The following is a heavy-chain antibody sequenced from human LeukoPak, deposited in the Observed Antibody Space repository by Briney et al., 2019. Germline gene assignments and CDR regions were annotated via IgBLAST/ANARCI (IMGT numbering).Heavy chain of an antibody. CDR2: IKHDGSDK. D-gene: IGHD6-19*01. CDR3: ARGIEQWLIGDYYMDV. J-gene: IGHJ6*03. CDR1: GFTFSNYW. Sequence: GGSLRLSCAASGFTFSNYWMSWVRQAPGKGLEWVANIKHDGSDKYYLDSVKGRFTLSRDNAKNSLYLQMNSLRAEDTAVYYCARGIEQWLIGDYYMDVWGKGTTVTVSS. V-gene: IGHV3-7*01.